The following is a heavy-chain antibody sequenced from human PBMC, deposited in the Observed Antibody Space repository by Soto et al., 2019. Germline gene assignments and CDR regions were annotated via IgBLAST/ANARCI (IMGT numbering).Heavy chain of an antibody. CDR3: ARHIAYCGGDCHLDAFDI. CDR1: GYSFTSYW. Sequence: GESLKISCKGSGYSFTSYWIGWVRQVPGKGLEWMGIIYPGDSDTRYSPSFQGQVTISADKSISTAYLQWSSLKASDTAMYYCARHIAYCGGDCHLDAFDIWGQGTMVTVSS. D-gene: IGHD2-21*02. J-gene: IGHJ3*02. V-gene: IGHV5-51*01. CDR2: IYPGDSDT.